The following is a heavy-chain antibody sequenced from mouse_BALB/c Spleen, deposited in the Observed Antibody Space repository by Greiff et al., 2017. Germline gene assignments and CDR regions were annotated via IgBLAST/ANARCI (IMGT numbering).Heavy chain of an antibody. J-gene: IGHJ4*01. CDR1: GFTFSSYT. Sequence: EVQVVESGGGLVKPGGSLKLSCAASGFTFSSYTMSWVRQTPEKRLEWVATISSGGSYTYYPDSVKGRFTISRDNAKNTLYLQMSSLKSEDTAMYYCTRELVYAMDYWGQGTSVTVSS. V-gene: IGHV5-6-4*01. CDR3: TRELVYAMDY. CDR2: ISSGGSYT.